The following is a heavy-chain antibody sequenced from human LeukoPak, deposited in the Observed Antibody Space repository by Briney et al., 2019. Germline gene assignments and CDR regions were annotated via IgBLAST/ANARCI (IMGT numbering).Heavy chain of an antibody. J-gene: IGHJ1*01. D-gene: IGHD3-22*01. CDR2: VWYDGSNK. CDR1: GFTFSRFG. CDR3: ARDSSGSTGYFHH. Sequence: GGSLRLSCAASGFTFSRFGMHWVRQAPGKGLEWVAVVWYDGSNKYYADSVKGRFTISKDNSMNTLYLQMNSLRAEDTAMYYCARDSSGSTGYFHHWARAPWSPSPQ. V-gene: IGHV3-33*01.